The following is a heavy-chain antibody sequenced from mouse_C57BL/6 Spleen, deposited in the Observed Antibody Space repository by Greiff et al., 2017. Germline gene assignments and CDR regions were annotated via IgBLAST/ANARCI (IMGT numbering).Heavy chain of an antibody. CDR1: GYSITSGYY. J-gene: IGHJ1*03. CDR2: ISYDGSN. Sequence: ESGPGLVKPSQSLSLSCSVTGYSITSGYYWYWIRQFPGNKLEWMGFISYDGSNNYNPSFKNRISITRDTSKKQFFLKLNSVTTEDTATYYCARSDIYWYFDVWGTGTTVTVSS. V-gene: IGHV3-6*01. CDR3: ARSDIYWYFDV.